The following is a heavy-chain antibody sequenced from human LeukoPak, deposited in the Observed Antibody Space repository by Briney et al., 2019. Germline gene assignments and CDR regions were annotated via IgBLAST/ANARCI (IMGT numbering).Heavy chain of an antibody. Sequence: PGGSLRLSCAASGFTFSSYAMNWVRQAAGKGLEWVSCISSGSEYRFYADSVKGRFTISRDNAKNSLYLQMNSLRAEDTAVYYCARARAETYYYGMDVWGQGTTVTVSS. CDR3: ARARAETYYYGMDV. CDR2: ISSGSEYR. V-gene: IGHV3-21*01. CDR1: GFTFSSYA. J-gene: IGHJ6*02.